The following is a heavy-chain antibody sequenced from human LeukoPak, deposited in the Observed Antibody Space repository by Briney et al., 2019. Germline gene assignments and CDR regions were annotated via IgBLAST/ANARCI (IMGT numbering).Heavy chain of an antibody. V-gene: IGHV4-31*03. CDR2: LSYSGNT. Sequence: SQTLSVTCTVSGGSISSGDYYWSWIRQHPGKGLEWIACLSYSGNTYYNPSLKSRVTISLDTSKNQFSLRLNSMTAADTAVYYCARDVDNYFDYWGQGTLVTVSS. D-gene: IGHD2-21*01. J-gene: IGHJ4*02. CDR3: ARDVDNYFDY. CDR1: GGSISSGDYY.